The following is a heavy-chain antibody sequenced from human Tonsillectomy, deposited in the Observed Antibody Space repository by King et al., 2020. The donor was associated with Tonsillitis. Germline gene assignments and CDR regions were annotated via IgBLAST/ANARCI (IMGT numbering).Heavy chain of an antibody. CDR1: GGSISSSSYY. D-gene: IGHD3-3*01. V-gene: IGHV4-39*01. J-gene: IGHJ5*02. Sequence: QLQESGPGLVKPSETLSLTCTVSGGSISSSSYYWGWIGQPPGKGLEWIGSIYYSGSTYYNPSLKSRVTISVDTSKNQFSLKLSSVTAADTAVYYCARHRRYYDFWSGYYSWFDPWGQGTLVTVSS. CDR2: IYYSGST. CDR3: ARHRRYYDFWSGYYSWFDP.